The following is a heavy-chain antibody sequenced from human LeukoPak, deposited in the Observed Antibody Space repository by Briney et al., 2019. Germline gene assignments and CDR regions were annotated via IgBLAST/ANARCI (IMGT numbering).Heavy chain of an antibody. CDR1: GFTFSTYW. Sequence: GGTLRLSCAASGFTFSTYWVHWVRQAPGKGLVWVSRINPDGSRTDYADPVKGRFTISRDNAKNTLYLQENSLRAEDTAVYLCARALRGNRDYWGQGTLVTVSS. D-gene: IGHD4-23*01. CDR2: INPDGSRT. J-gene: IGHJ4*02. V-gene: IGHV3-74*01. CDR3: ARALRGNRDY.